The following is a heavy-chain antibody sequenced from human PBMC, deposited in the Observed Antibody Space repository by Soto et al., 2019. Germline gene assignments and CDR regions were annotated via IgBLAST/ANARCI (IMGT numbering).Heavy chain of an antibody. CDR2: IYYSGNT. D-gene: IGHD1-1*01. J-gene: IGHJ4*02. CDR1: GGSISSSSSH. Sequence: SETLSLTCIVSGGSISSSSSHWVWIRQPPGKGLEWIGSIYYSGNTNYNPSLKSRVTISVDTSQNQLSLKLSSVTAADAAVYYCARHGLLGTYYFDFWGQGILVTVSS. V-gene: IGHV4-39*01. CDR3: ARHGLLGTYYFDF.